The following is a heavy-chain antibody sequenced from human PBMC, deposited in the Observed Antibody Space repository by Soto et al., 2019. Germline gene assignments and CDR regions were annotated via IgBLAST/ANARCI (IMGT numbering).Heavy chain of an antibody. J-gene: IGHJ4*02. CDR3: ARAPEVSGWAPARPDF. V-gene: IGHV4-34*01. Sequence: EPLSLTCTLSRGSLIRYYWSWIPQPPGKGLEWIGDISQSRTTNYSPPLKSQVSIPVDTSKNYFSRNLTSLTAADTAFYYWARAPEVSGWAPARPDFWGQGSRVT. CDR1: RGSLIRYY. D-gene: IGHD6-6*01. CDR2: ISQSRTT.